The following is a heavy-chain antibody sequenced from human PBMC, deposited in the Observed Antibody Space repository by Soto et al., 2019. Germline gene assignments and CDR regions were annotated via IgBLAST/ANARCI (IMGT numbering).Heavy chain of an antibody. CDR3: ARVPGALKYGWFGP. V-gene: IGHV3-21*01. CDR1: GFTFGTYS. CDR2: ISSASSFI. Sequence: PGGSLRLSCAASGFTFGTYSMSWVRQTPGRGLEWVASISSASSFIYYSASLNGRFTISRDNAKNSLFLHMTSLTVEDTALYYCARVPGALKYGWFGPWGKGNLVTVSS. J-gene: IGHJ5*02. D-gene: IGHD2-2*01.